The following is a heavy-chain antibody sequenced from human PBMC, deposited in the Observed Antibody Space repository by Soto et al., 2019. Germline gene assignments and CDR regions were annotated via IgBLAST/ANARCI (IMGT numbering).Heavy chain of an antibody. D-gene: IGHD1-1*01. V-gene: IGHV1-69*13. CDR1: GGTFSSYA. Sequence: SVKVSCKASGGTFSSYAISWVRQAPGQGLEWMGGIIPIFGTANYAQKFQGRVTITADESTSTAYMELSSLRSEDTAVYYCARGHDGHDAFEIWGQGTMVTVTS. CDR2: IIPIFGTA. J-gene: IGHJ3*02. CDR3: ARGHDGHDAFEI.